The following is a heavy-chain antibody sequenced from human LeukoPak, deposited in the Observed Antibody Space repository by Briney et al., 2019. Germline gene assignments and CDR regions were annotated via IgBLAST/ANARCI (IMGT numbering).Heavy chain of an antibody. CDR3: ARHSRYSYGYAYYSYYMDV. Sequence: SETLSLTCTVSGGSISSSSYYWGWIRQPPGKGLEGLGSIYYSGSTYYNPSLKSRVTISVDPTENVFPLTLRSVSAADRAVYYCARHSRYSYGYAYYSYYMDVWSKATTVTVS. CDR1: GGSISSSSYY. J-gene: IGHJ6*03. V-gene: IGHV4-39*01. D-gene: IGHD5-18*01. CDR2: IYYSGST.